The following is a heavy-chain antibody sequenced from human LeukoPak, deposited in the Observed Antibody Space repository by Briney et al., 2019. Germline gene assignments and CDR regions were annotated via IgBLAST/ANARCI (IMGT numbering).Heavy chain of an antibody. D-gene: IGHD3-3*01. V-gene: IGHV3-21*01. J-gene: IGHJ4*02. Sequence: PGGSLRLSCAASGFTFSSYSMNWVRQAPGKGLEWVSSISSGNTYIYYADSVKGRFTISRDNTKNSLYLQMNSLRVEDTAVYYCARKYDFWSAYSDYWGQGTLVTVSS. CDR2: ISSGNTYI. CDR3: ARKYDFWSAYSDY. CDR1: GFTFSSYS.